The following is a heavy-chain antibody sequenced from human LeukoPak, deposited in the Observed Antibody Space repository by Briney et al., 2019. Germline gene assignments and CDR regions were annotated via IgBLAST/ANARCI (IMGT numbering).Heavy chain of an antibody. Sequence: GGSLRLSCAASGFTFSSYAMSWVRQAPGKGLEWVSAIRGSGGSTYYADSVKGRFTISRDNSKNTLYLQMNSLRAEDTAVYYCAKLGQVVVTASFDYWGQGTLVTVSS. V-gene: IGHV3-23*01. J-gene: IGHJ4*02. CDR2: IRGSGGST. D-gene: IGHD2-21*02. CDR1: GFTFSSYA. CDR3: AKLGQVVVTASFDY.